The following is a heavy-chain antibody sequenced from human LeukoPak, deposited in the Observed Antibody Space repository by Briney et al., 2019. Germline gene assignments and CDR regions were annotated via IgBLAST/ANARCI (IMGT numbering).Heavy chain of an antibody. CDR2: ISGSGGST. J-gene: IGHJ4*02. CDR3: ARAVHKKRTIVTYYFDY. CDR1: GFTFSDYY. V-gene: IGHV3-23*01. Sequence: GGSLRLSCAASGFTFSDYYMSWIRQAPGKGLEWVSAISGSGGSTYYADSVKGRFTISRDNSKNTLYLRMNSLRAEDTAVYYCARAVHKKRTIVTYYFDYWGQGTLVTVSS. D-gene: IGHD3-16*02.